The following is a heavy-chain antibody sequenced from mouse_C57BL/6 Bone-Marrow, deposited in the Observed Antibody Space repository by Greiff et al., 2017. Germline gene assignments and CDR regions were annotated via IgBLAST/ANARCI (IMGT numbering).Heavy chain of an antibody. CDR1: GFSLTSYG. CDR3: ARPEPPD. CDR2: IWSGGST. J-gene: IGHJ2*01. V-gene: IGHV2-2*01. Sequence: VQRVESGPGLVQPSQSLSITCTVSGFSLTSYGVHWVRQSPGKGLEWLGVIWSGGSTDYNAAFISRLGISKDNSKSQVFFKINSLQADDTAVYYCARPEPPDWGQGTTLTVSS.